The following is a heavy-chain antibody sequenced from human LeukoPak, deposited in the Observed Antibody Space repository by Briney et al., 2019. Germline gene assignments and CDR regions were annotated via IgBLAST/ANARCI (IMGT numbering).Heavy chain of an antibody. D-gene: IGHD6-6*01. CDR3: ARDRSSSPLYYYYMDV. V-gene: IGHV1-8*01. Sequence: ASVKVSCKASGYTFTSYDINWVRQATGQGLEWMGWMNPNSGNTGYAQKFQGRVTMTRNTSISTAYMELSSLRSEDTAVYYCARDRSSSPLYYYYMDVWGKGTTVTVSS. CDR2: MNPNSGNT. J-gene: IGHJ6*03. CDR1: GYTFTSYD.